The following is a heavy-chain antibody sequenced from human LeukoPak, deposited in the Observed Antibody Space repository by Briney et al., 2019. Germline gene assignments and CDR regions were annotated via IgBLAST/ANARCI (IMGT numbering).Heavy chain of an antibody. CDR1: GFTFDDYT. D-gene: IGHD4-17*01. J-gene: IGHJ4*02. Sequence: GGSLRLSCAASGFTFDDYTMHWVRQAPGKGLEWVSLISWDGGSTYYADSVKGRFTISRDNSKNSLYLQMNSLRTEDTALYYCAKGPRLYGDFVDYWGQGTLVTVSS. CDR2: ISWDGGST. V-gene: IGHV3-43*01. CDR3: AKGPRLYGDFVDY.